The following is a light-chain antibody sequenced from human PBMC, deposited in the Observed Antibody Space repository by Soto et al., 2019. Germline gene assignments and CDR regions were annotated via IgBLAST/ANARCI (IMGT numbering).Light chain of an antibody. J-gene: IGKJ3*01. CDR1: QSMSSY. CDR2: AAS. Sequence: DIQMTQSPSSLSASVGDRVTITCRASQSMSSYLNWYQQKPGKAPKLLIYAASSLQSGVPSMFSGSGSRTDFTLTISSLQPEDFETYYCQHSYRTPFTFGPGTKVDIK. V-gene: IGKV1-39*01. CDR3: QHSYRTPFT.